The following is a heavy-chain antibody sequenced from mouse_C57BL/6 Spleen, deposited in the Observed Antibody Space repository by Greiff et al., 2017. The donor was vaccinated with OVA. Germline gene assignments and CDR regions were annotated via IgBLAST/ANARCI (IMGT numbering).Heavy chain of an antibody. J-gene: IGHJ2*01. D-gene: IGHD1-1*01. V-gene: IGHV1-52*01. CDR2: IDPSDSET. CDR1: GYTFTSYW. Sequence: QVQLQQPGAELVRPGSSVKLSCKASGYTFTSYWMHWVKQRPIQGLEWIGNIDPSDSETHYNQKFKDKATLTVDKSSSTAYMQLSSLTSEDSAVYYCAREGGYYGLDYWGQGTTLTVSS. CDR3: AREGGYYGLDY.